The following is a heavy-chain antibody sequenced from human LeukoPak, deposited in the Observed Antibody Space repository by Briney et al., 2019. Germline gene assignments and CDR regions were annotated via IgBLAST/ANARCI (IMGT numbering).Heavy chain of an antibody. Sequence: GSLKVSCTASGYTFTSYDINWVRQATGQGLELMGWMNPNSGDTGYAQKFKGRVTMTRNTSISTAYMEVSSLRSEDTAVYYCAREPDGYYFDYWGQGTLVTVSS. CDR2: MNPNSGDT. J-gene: IGHJ4*02. CDR3: AREPDGYYFDY. CDR1: GYTFTSYD. D-gene: IGHD3-10*01. V-gene: IGHV1-8*01.